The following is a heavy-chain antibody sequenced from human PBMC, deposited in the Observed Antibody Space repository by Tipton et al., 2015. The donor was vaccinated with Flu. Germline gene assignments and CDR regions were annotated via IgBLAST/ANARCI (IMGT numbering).Heavy chain of an antibody. CDR3: ERHTNKSNWFDP. D-gene: IGHD2/OR15-2a*01. CDR2: IYTSGST. V-gene: IGHV4-61*02. CDR1: GGSISSGSYY. J-gene: IGHJ5*02. Sequence: TLSLTCTVSGGSISSGSYYWSWIRQPAGKGLEWIGRIYTSGSTNYNPSLKSRVTISVDTSKNQFSLKLSSVTAADTAVYYCERHTNKSNWFDPLGQGTLVTVSS.